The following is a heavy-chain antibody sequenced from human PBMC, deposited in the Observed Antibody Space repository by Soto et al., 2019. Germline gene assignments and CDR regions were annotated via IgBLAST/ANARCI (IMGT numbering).Heavy chain of an antibody. Sequence: GSLRLSCAASGFTFSSYAMSWVRQAPGKGLEWVSAISGSGGSTYYADSVKGRFTISRDNSKNTLYLQMNSLRAEDTAVYYCAKHRSPKRIAAAGTLDYWGQGTLVTVSS. CDR3: AKHRSPKRIAAAGTLDY. D-gene: IGHD6-13*01. CDR1: GFTFSSYA. J-gene: IGHJ4*02. V-gene: IGHV3-23*01. CDR2: ISGSGGST.